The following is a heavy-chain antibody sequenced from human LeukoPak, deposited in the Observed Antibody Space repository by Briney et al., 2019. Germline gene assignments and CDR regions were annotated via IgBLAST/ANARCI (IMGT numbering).Heavy chain of an antibody. V-gene: IGHV3-48*04. CDR3: AREGRSYYGMDV. CDR1: GFTFSDYW. Sequence: GGSLRLSCAASGFTFSDYWMNWVRQAPGKGLEWVSYISSSGSAIYYADSVKGRFTISRDNAKNSLYLQMNSLRAEDTAVYYCAREGRSYYGMDVWGQGTTVTVSS. J-gene: IGHJ6*02. D-gene: IGHD2-15*01. CDR2: ISSSGSAI.